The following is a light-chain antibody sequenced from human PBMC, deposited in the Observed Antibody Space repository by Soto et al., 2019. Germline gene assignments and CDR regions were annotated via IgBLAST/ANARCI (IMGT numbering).Light chain of an antibody. CDR2: DAS. CDR1: QDISNY. V-gene: IGKV1-33*01. CDR3: QQYDNLPPFT. J-gene: IGKJ3*01. Sequence: DIQMTQSPSSLSASVGGRVTITCQASQDISNYLNWYQQKPGKAPKLLIYDASNLQTGVPSRFSGSGSGTDFTFTISSLQPEDFATYYCQQYDNLPPFTFGPGTKVDIK.